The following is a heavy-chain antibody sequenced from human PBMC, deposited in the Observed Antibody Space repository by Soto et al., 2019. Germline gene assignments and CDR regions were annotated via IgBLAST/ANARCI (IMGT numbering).Heavy chain of an antibody. D-gene: IGHD6-19*01. CDR1: GFTFSNAC. J-gene: IGHJ4*02. V-gene: IGHV3-74*01. Sequence: PGGSLRLSCAASGFTFSNACMHWVRQAPGKGLVWVSRINSDGSSTAYADSVKGRFTISRDNTKNTLYLQMNSLRAEDTAVYYCARVRPSISVGDPFDYWGQGTLVTVSS. CDR3: ARVRPSISVGDPFDY. CDR2: INSDGSST.